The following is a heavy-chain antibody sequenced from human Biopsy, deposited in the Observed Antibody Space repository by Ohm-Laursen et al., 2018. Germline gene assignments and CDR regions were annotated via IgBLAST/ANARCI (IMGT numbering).Heavy chain of an antibody. V-gene: IGHV1-18*01. CDR2: INTYSGNT. J-gene: IGHJ4*02. Sequence: VASVKVSCKASGYTFTTYGISWVRQAPGQGLEWMGWINTYSGNTNYGKKFHDRVIMTSDTSTSTAYLEHRSLRSDDTAVYYCARDYYPYVGYLKDVPLCDSWGQGTLVTVSS. CDR3: ARDYYPYVGYLKDVPLCDS. CDR1: GYTFTTYG. D-gene: IGHD3-16*01.